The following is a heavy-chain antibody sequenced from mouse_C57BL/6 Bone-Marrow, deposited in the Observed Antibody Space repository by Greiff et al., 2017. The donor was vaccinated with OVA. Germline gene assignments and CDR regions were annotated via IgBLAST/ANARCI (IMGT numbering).Heavy chain of an antibody. CDR1: GYTFTSYW. CDR3: ARREYDGNYYAMDY. J-gene: IGHJ4*01. Sequence: QVQLQQPGAELVMPGASVKLSCKASGYTFTSYWMHWVKQRPGQGLEWIGEIDPSDSYTNYNQKFKGKSTLTVDKSSSTAYMQLSSLTSEDSAVYYCARREYDGNYYAMDYWGQGTSVTVSS. CDR2: IDPSDSYT. D-gene: IGHD2-14*01. V-gene: IGHV1-69*01.